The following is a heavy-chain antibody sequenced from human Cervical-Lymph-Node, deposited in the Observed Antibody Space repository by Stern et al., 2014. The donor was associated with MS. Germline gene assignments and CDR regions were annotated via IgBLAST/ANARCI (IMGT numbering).Heavy chain of an antibody. Sequence: EVQLVESGGGLVQPGGSLRLSCAASGFTFSSDAMSWVRQAPGKRPEWVSAISGSGGSTYYADSVKGRFTISRDNSKNTLYLQMNSLRAEDTAVYYCANSLSGSYVYWGQGTLVPVSS. CDR3: ANSLSGSYVY. D-gene: IGHD1-26*01. CDR1: GFTFSSDA. J-gene: IGHJ4*02. CDR2: ISGSGGST. V-gene: IGHV3-23*04.